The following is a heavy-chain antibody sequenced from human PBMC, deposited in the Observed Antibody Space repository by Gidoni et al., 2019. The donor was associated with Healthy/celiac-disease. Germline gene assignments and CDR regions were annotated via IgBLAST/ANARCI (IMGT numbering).Heavy chain of an antibody. CDR1: GFTFSSYG. D-gene: IGHD1-26*01. J-gene: IGHJ3*02. V-gene: IGHV3-30*18. CDR3: AKGWGEWELLGAFDI. Sequence: QVQLVESGGGVVQPGRSLRLSCAAPGFTFSSYGMHWVRQAPGKGLEWVAVISYDGSNKYYADSVKGRFTISRDNSKNTLYLQMNSLRAEDTAVYYCAKGWGEWELLGAFDIWGQGTMVTVSS. CDR2: ISYDGSNK.